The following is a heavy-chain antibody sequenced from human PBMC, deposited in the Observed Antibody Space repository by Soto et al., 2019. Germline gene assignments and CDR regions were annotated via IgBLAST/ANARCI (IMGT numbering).Heavy chain of an antibody. CDR3: ARMRSPAPNDYYGMDV. Sequence: QVQLVESGGGVVQPGRSLRLSCAASGFTVSSYGMHWVRQAPGKGLEWVAVIWYDGSNKYYADSVKGRFTISRGNSKNTLYLQMNSLRAEDTAVYYCARMRSPAPNDYYGMDVWGQGTTVTVSS. CDR2: IWYDGSNK. CDR1: GFTVSSYG. V-gene: IGHV3-33*01. J-gene: IGHJ6*02.